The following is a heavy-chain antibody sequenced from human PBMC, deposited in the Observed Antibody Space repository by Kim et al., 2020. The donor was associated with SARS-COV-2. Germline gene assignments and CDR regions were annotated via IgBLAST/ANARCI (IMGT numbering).Heavy chain of an antibody. V-gene: IGHV4-59*01. CDR1: GGSISSYY. D-gene: IGHD6-19*01. J-gene: IGHJ5*02. CDR2: IYYSGST. CDR3: ARARTAMAGHWGFAP. Sequence: SETLSLTCTVSGGSISSYYWSWIRQPPGKTLEWIGYIYYSGSTNYNPSLKSRVTISVDTSKNQFSLKLSSVTAADTAVYYWARARTAMAGHWGFAPWCQG.